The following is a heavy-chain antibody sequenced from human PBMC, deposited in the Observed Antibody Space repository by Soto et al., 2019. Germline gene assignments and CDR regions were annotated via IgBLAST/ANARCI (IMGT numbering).Heavy chain of an antibody. Sequence: GGSLRLSCAASGFRFSSYGMHWLRQAPGKGLEWVALISYDESKQYYAASVNGRFSISIDNSKSAGDLQMNSLRTEDTAVYYCAKEGPTRPDYGSEDLQFGGQGTKVTVSS. CDR2: ISYDESKQ. V-gene: IGHV3-30*18. CDR3: AKEGPTRPDYGSEDLQF. CDR1: GFRFSSYG. J-gene: IGHJ4*02. D-gene: IGHD3-10*01.